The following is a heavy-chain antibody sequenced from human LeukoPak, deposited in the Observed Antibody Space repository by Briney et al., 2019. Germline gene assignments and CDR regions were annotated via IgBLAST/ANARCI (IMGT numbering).Heavy chain of an antibody. CDR1: GGSISSYY. Sequence: SETLSLTCTVSGGSISSYYWSWIRQPPGKGLEWIGYIYYSGSTKYNPSPKSRVTISVDTSKNQFSLKLSSVTAADTAVYYCAGDMGDGLGYWGQGTLVTVSS. D-gene: IGHD5-24*01. CDR2: IYYSGST. V-gene: IGHV4-59*01. J-gene: IGHJ4*02. CDR3: AGDMGDGLGY.